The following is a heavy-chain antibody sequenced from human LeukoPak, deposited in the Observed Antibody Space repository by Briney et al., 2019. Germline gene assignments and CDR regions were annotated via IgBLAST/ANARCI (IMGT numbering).Heavy chain of an antibody. D-gene: IGHD3-3*01. CDR2: INSDGSST. J-gene: IGHJ4*02. Sequence: GGSLRLSCAASVFTFSNYLMHWVRQAPRQGLVWVSRINSDGSSTSYADSVKGRSTISRDTAKNTLSMQMNSLRAEGTAVYYCARDYDFWSCFFDYWGQGTLVTVSS. CDR1: VFTFSNYL. V-gene: IGHV3-74*01. CDR3: ARDYDFWSCFFDY.